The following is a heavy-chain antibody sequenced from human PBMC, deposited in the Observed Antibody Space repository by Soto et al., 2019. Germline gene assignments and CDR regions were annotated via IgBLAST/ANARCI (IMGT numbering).Heavy chain of an antibody. CDR2: IGPESGAT. V-gene: IGHV1-2*02. D-gene: IGHD1-26*01. Sequence: ASVKVSCKTSGYTFTGHYIHWVRQAPQQGPEWMGEIGPESGATRSSEKFRGRVTMTMDTSITTVYMELRNLSPDDTAVYYCGRGRSGQMVIFYWGQGTPVTVSS. CDR3: GRGRSGQMVIFY. J-gene: IGHJ4*02. CDR1: GYTFTGHY.